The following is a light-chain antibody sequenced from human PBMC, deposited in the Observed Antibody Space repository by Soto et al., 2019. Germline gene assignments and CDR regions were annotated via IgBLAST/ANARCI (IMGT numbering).Light chain of an antibody. J-gene: IGLJ2*01. CDR3: ASWDDTLNSLL. Sequence: QSVVTQPPSASGTPGQRVSISCSGGSSNIGGNFVFWYQQLPGTAPKLLIYSNSLRPAGVSDRFSGSKSGTSASLVISGLRSDDEAEYYCASWDDTLNSLLFGAGTKLTVL. CDR1: SSNIGGNF. V-gene: IGLV1-47*02. CDR2: SNS.